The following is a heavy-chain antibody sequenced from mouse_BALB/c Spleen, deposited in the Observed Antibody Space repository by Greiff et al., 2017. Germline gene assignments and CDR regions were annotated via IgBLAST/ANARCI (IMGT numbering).Heavy chain of an antibody. V-gene: IGHV1S137*01. CDR1: GYTFTDYA. CDR3: ARKGRYYGSSWYFDV. Sequence: VQLQQSGAELVRPGVSVKISCKGSGYTFTDYAMHWVKQSHAKSLEWIGVISTYYGDASYNQKFKGKATMTVDKSSSTAYMELARLTSEDSAIYYCARKGRYYGSSWYFDVWGAGTTVTVSS. D-gene: IGHD1-1*01. J-gene: IGHJ1*01. CDR2: ISTYYGDA.